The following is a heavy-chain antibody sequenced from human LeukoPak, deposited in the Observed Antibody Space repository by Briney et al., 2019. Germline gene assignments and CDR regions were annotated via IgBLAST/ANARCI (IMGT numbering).Heavy chain of an antibody. J-gene: IGHJ6*04. Sequence: GGSLRLSCAASGFTFSSHRMNWVRQAPGKGLEWVADISGSGDDIHYADSVTGRFTIYRDNAKNSVYLQMNSLRVDDTAVYYCARDSARYGYYMDVWGKGTTVTVSS. CDR3: ARDSARYGYYMDV. CDR1: GFTFSSHR. CDR2: ISGSGDDI. V-gene: IGHV3-48*01. D-gene: IGHD1-26*01.